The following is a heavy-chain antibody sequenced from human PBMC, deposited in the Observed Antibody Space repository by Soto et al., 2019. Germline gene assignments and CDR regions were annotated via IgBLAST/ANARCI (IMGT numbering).Heavy chain of an antibody. Sequence: GGSLRLSCAASGFTVSTNFMTWVRQAPGKGLEWVSVIYSGGSTFYADSVKGRFTITRDNSKNTLYFQMNSLRVEDTAVYYCARARMQLWPNYYDDGLDVWGQGTTVTVSS. V-gene: IGHV3-66*01. CDR3: ARARMQLWPNYYDDGLDV. J-gene: IGHJ6*02. CDR2: IYSGGST. D-gene: IGHD5-18*01. CDR1: GFTVSTNF.